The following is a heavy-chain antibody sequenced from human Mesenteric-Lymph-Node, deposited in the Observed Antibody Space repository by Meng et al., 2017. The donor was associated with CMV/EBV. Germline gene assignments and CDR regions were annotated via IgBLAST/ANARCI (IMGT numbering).Heavy chain of an antibody. CDR3: ARDSAGYCSSTSCYSYYYYGMDV. V-gene: IGHV3-7*01. J-gene: IGHJ6*02. CDR1: GFNFRIYW. Sequence: GESLKISCAASGFNFRIYWMSWVRQAPGKGLEWVATIKQDGSEKYYVDSVKGRFTISRDNAKNSLYLQMNSLRAEDTAVYYCARDSAGYCSSTSCYSYYYYGMDVWGQGTTVTVSS. CDR2: IKQDGSEK. D-gene: IGHD2-2*01.